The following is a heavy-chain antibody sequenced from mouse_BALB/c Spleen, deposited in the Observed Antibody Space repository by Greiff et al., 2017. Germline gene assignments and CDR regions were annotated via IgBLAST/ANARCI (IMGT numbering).Heavy chain of an antibody. CDR2: IWAGGST. V-gene: IGHV2-9*02. J-gene: IGHJ4*01. D-gene: IGHD2-1*01. CDR3: ARDPGNYQYYYAMDY. CDR1: GFSLTSYG. Sequence: VQLVESGPGLVAPSQSLSITCTVSGFSLTSYGVHWVRQPPGKGLEWLGVIWAGGSTNYNSALMSRLSISKDNSKSQVFLKMNSLQTDDTAMYYCARDPGNYQYYYAMDYWGQGTSVTVSS.